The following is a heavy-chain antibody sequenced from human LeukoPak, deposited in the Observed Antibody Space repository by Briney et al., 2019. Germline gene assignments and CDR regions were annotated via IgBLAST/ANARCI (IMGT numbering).Heavy chain of an antibody. D-gene: IGHD4-17*01. V-gene: IGHV1-24*01. CDR2: FDPEDGET. J-gene: IGHJ3*02. Sequence: ASVKVSCKVSGYTLTELSMHWVRQAPGKGLEWMGGFDPEDGETIYAQKFQGRVTMTEDTSTDTAYMELSSLRSEDTAVCYCATPQGDYGDYVYAFDIWGQGTMVTVSS. CDR1: GYTLTELS. CDR3: ATPQGDYGDYVYAFDI.